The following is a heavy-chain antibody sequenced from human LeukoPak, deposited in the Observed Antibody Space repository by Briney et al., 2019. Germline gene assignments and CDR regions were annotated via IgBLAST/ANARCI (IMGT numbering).Heavy chain of an antibody. CDR2: IYYSGST. Sequence: SETLSLTCTVSGGSIRSSSSYWGWIRQPPGKGLEWIGSIYYSGSTYYNPSLKSRVTISVDTSKNQFSLKLSSVTAADTAVYYCASGSYYFDYWGQGTLVTVSS. CDR3: ASGSYYFDY. D-gene: IGHD1-26*01. V-gene: IGHV4-39*01. J-gene: IGHJ4*02. CDR1: GGSIRSSSSY.